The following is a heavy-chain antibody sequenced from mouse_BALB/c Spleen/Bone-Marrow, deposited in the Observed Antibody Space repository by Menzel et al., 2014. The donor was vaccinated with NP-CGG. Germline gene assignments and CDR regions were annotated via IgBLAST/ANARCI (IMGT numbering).Heavy chain of an antibody. CDR2: INPSTGYT. J-gene: IGHJ4*01. D-gene: IGHD3-2*01. CDR1: GYTFTSYW. Sequence: QVQLQQSGAELAKPGASVKMSCKASGYTFTSYWMHWVKQRPGQGLEWIGYINPSTGYTEYSQKFRDKATLTADKSSSTAYMQLSSLTSEDPAVYYCVRSTGAMDYLGQGTSVTVSS. CDR3: VRSTGAMDY. V-gene: IGHV1-7*01.